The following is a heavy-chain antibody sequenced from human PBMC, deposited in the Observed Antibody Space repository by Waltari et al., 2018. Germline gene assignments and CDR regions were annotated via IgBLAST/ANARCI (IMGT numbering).Heavy chain of an antibody. D-gene: IGHD3-16*01. Sequence: QITLKESGPTLVKRTQTLTLTCTFSGLSLSTSGVNVGWIRQPPEKALEWLALIYWDDDERYRPSLKSRLTITKDTSKNQVVLTMTNMDPVDTATYYCAHGSWGWFDTWGQGILVTVSS. CDR2: IYWDDDE. CDR3: AHGSWGWFDT. J-gene: IGHJ5*02. V-gene: IGHV2-5*02. CDR1: GLSLSTSGVN.